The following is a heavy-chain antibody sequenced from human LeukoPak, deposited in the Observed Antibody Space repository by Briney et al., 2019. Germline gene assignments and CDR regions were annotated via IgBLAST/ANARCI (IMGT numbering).Heavy chain of an antibody. CDR3: AKKMTTVITFDY. J-gene: IGHJ4*02. CDR1: GFTFSSYA. Sequence: QSGGSLRLSCAASGFTFSSYAVSWVRQAPGKGLEWVSAISGSGGSTYYADSVKGRFTISRNNSKNTLYLQMNSLRAQDTAAYYRAKKMTTVITFDYWGQGTPFTVSS. CDR2: ISGSGGST. V-gene: IGHV3-23*01. D-gene: IGHD4-17*01.